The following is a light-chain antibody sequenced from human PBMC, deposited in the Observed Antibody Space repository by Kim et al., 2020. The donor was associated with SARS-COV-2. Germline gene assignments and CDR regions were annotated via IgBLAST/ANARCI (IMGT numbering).Light chain of an antibody. J-gene: IGKJ1*01. V-gene: IGKV3-15*01. CDR1: QSHSNN. Sequence: PVSTRERATRACTARQSHSNNLAWYQQKPGQAPMLPISGASARATGVPARVSGSGCDTQITLTISSLQSEDFALYYCQQYNNWWRFGQGTKVDIK. CDR3: QQYNNWWR. CDR2: GAS.